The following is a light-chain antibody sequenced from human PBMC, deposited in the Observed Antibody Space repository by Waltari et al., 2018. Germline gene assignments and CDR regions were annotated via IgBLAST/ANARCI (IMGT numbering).Light chain of an antibody. CDR2: SNN. CDR1: SSNIGRNT. J-gene: IGLJ2*01. V-gene: IGLV1-44*01. Sequence: GTPGQRVTISCSGSSSNIGRNTVNWYLHLPGTPPKLLIYSNNQRPSGVPARFSGSKSGTSASLAISGPQSEDEADYYCAAWDDSLHGPVFGGGTKLTVL. CDR3: AAWDDSLHGPV.